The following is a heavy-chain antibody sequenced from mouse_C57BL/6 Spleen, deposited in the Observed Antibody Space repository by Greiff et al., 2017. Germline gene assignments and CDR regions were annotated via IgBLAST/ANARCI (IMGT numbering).Heavy chain of an antibody. D-gene: IGHD3-2*02. CDR1: GYTFTSYW. CDR2: IDPSDSET. CDR3: ARGSGYWNY. Sequence: QVQLQQPGAELARPGSSVKLSCKASGYTFTSYWMHWVKQRPIQGLEWIGNIDPSDSETHYNQKFKDKATLTVDKSSSTAYMQLGGLTSEDSAVYYCARGSGYWNYWGQGTTLTVSS. J-gene: IGHJ2*01. V-gene: IGHV1-52*01.